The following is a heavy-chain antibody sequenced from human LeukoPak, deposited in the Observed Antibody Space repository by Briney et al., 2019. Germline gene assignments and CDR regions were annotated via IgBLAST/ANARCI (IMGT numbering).Heavy chain of an antibody. Sequence: SETLSLTCAVSGVSISSSNSYWGWIRQPPGKGLEWIGSIYYSGSTYYNPSLKSRVTISVDTSKNQFSLKLSSVTAADTAVYYCARHPSVAAAGQTGNWFDPWGQGTLVTVSS. CDR2: IYYSGST. CDR1: GVSISSSNSY. D-gene: IGHD6-13*01. J-gene: IGHJ5*02. CDR3: ARHPSVAAAGQTGNWFDP. V-gene: IGHV4-39*01.